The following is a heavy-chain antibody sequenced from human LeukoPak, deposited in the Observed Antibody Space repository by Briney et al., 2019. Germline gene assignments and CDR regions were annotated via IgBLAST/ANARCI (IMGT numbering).Heavy chain of an antibody. CDR3: AKDWGQRGVGASLGH. CDR2: ISSSGSTI. Sequence: GGSLRLSCAASGFTFSSYEMNWVRQAPGKGLEWVSYISSSGSTIYYADSVKGRFTISRDNAKNSLYLQMNSLRYEDTAIYYCAKDWGQRGVGASLGHWGQGTLVIVSS. V-gene: IGHV3-48*03. J-gene: IGHJ4*02. D-gene: IGHD1-26*01. CDR1: GFTFSSYE.